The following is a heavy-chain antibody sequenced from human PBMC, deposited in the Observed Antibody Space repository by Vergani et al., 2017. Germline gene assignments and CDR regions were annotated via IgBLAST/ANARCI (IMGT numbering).Heavy chain of an antibody. CDR3: AKDPSSPTVTSDYYYYYGMDV. Sequence: QLVESGGGWVQPGGSLRLSCVVSGFDFSSYIMNWVRQAPGKGLEWVAVISYDGSNKYYADSVKGRFTISRDNSKNTLYLQMNSLRAEDTAVYYCAKDPSSPTVTSDYYYYYGMDVWGQGTTVTVSS. D-gene: IGHD4-11*01. J-gene: IGHJ6*02. CDR2: ISYDGSNK. CDR1: GFDFSSYI. V-gene: IGHV3-30*18.